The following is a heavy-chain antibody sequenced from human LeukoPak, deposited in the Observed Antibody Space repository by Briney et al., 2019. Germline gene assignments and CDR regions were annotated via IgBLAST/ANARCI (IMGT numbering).Heavy chain of an antibody. CDR1: GFTFSSYA. D-gene: IGHD2-15*01. Sequence: GGSLRLSCAVSGFTFSSYAMHWVRQAPGKGLEYVSAISSNGGSTYYANSVKGRFTISRDNSNNTLYLQMGGLRAEDMAVYYCARDQEGYCSGGSCYSPAFDIWGQGTMVTVSS. J-gene: IGHJ3*02. V-gene: IGHV3-64*01. CDR2: ISSNGGST. CDR3: ARDQEGYCSGGSCYSPAFDI.